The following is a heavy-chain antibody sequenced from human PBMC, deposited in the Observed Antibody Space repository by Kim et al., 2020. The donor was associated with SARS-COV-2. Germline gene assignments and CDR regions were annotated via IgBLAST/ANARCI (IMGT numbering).Heavy chain of an antibody. Sequence: GGSLRLSCAASGFTFSSHVMHWVRQAPGKGLEWVALISYAGSTQKYTDSVKGRLTVSRDNFKNTLFLPMNCLRPEDTAVYYCARNLVGDTNLGPWGQGTLVTVSS. CDR1: GFTFSSHV. J-gene: IGHJ5*02. V-gene: IGHV3-30*03. CDR2: ISYAGSTQ. D-gene: IGHD1-26*01. CDR3: ARNLVGDTNLGP.